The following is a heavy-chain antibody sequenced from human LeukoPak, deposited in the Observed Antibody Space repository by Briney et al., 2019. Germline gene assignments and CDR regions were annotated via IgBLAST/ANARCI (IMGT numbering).Heavy chain of an antibody. CDR2: ISYDGNDK. CDR3: AKDRYGDYRPRTLDY. V-gene: IGHV3-30*18. Sequence: GRSLRLSCVASGFTFISYGMHWVRQAPGKGLEWVAVISYDGNDKYFADSVKGRFTISRDNSKNTLYLQMNSLTAEDTAVYYCAKDRYGDYRPRTLDYWGQGTLVTVSS. CDR1: GFTFISYG. J-gene: IGHJ4*02. D-gene: IGHD4-17*01.